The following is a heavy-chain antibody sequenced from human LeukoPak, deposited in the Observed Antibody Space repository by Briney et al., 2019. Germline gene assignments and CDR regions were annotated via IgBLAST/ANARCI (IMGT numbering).Heavy chain of an antibody. CDR3: ARDPLRYCSGGSCFLYYGMDV. D-gene: IGHD2-15*01. CDR1: GGSISSYY. J-gene: IGHJ6*02. CDR2: IYYSGST. V-gene: IGHV4-59*01. Sequence: PSETLSLTCTVSGGSISSYYWSWIRQPPGKGLEWIGYIYYSGSTNYNPSLKSRVTISVDTSKNQFSLKLSSGTAADTAVYYCARDPLRYCSGGSCFLYYGMDVWGQGTTVTVSS.